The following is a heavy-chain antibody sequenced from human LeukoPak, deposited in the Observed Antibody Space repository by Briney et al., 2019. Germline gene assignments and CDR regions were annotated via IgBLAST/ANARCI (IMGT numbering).Heavy chain of an antibody. CDR1: GFTFSSYA. J-gene: IGHJ4*02. Sequence: GGSLRLSCAASGFTFSSYAMSWVRQAPGKGLEWVSAISGSGGSTYYADSVKGRFTISRDNSKNTLYLRMNSLRAEDTAVYYCAKDGNWNDDGGDYWGQGTLVTVSS. V-gene: IGHV3-23*01. CDR2: ISGSGGST. D-gene: IGHD1-1*01. CDR3: AKDGNWNDDGGDY.